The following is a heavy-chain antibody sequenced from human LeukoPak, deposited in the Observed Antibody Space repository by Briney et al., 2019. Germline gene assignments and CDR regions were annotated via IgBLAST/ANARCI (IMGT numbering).Heavy chain of an antibody. D-gene: IGHD3-10*01. CDR1: GDSISSYY. J-gene: IGHJ4*02. Sequence: SETLSLTCTDSGDSISSYYWSWIRQPPGKGLEWVGYIYYSGSTNYNPSLKSRVTISVDTFKKQIYMQLSSVTAADTAVYCCGRMVTMVREHEYWGQGIMVTVSS. V-gene: IGHV4-59*03. CDR3: GRMVTMVREHEY. CDR2: IYYSGST.